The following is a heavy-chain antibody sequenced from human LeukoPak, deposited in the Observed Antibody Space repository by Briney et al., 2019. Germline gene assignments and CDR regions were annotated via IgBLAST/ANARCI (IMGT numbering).Heavy chain of an antibody. J-gene: IGHJ4*02. V-gene: IGHV3-33*08. CDR2: IWYDGSNK. CDR3: ARAPQYQLIDY. D-gene: IGHD1-1*01. CDR1: GFAFSTYG. Sequence: GGSLRLSCTASGFAFSTYGMHWVRQAPGKGLEWVAVIWYDGSNKYYADSVKGRFTISRDNSKNTLYLQMNSLRAEDTAVYYCARAPQYQLIDYWGQGTLVTVSS.